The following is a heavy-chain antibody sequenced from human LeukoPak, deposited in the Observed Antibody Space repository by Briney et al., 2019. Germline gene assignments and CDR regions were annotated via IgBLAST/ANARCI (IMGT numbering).Heavy chain of an antibody. V-gene: IGHV3-11*01. CDR1: GFTFSDYY. CDR2: ISSSGSTI. D-gene: IGHD3-22*01. Sequence: GGSLRLSCAASGFTFSDYYMSWIRQAPGKGLEGVSYISSSGSTIYYADSVKGRFTISRDNAKNSLYLQMNSLRAEDTAVYYCARVLSWYYDSSGYPLDAFDLWGQGTMVTVSS. CDR3: ARVLSWYYDSSGYPLDAFDL. J-gene: IGHJ3*01.